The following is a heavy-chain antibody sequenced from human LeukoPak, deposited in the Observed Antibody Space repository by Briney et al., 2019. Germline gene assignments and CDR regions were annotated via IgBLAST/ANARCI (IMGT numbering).Heavy chain of an antibody. CDR2: ISYYGSNK. CDR3: ARSQGVRGVLTRRGYFDY. CDR1: GFTFSSYA. V-gene: IGHV3-30*04. Sequence: GGSLRLSCAASGFTFSSYAMHWVRQAPGKGLEWVAVISYYGSNKYYADSVKGRFTISRDNSKNTLYLQMNSLRAEDTAVYYCARSQGVRGVLTRRGYFDYWGQGTLVTVSS. D-gene: IGHD3-10*01. J-gene: IGHJ4*02.